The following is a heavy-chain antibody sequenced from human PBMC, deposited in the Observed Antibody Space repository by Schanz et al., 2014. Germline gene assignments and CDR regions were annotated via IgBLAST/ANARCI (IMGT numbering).Heavy chain of an antibody. CDR2: ITPTLGKV. J-gene: IGHJ4*02. CDR3: ARDPQYYYGSGRGY. V-gene: IGHV1-69*08. D-gene: IGHD3-10*01. Sequence: QVQLVQSGAEVKKPGSSVKVSCKASGGTFRSYTVSWVRQAPGQGLEWMGRITPTLGKVDYAQKFQGRVTITADISTSTAYMELISLTSEDTAVYYYARDPQYYYGSGRGYWGQGTLVTVST. CDR1: GGTFRSYT.